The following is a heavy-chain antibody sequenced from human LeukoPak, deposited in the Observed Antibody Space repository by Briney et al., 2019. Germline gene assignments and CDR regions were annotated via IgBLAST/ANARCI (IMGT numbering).Heavy chain of an antibody. Sequence: PSGTLSLTCTVSGGSISSYYWSWIRQPAGKGLEWIGRIYSSGSTNYNPSLKSRVTMSVDTSKNQFSLRLSSVTAADTAVYYCASPREPDAFDIWGQGTMVTVSS. J-gene: IGHJ3*02. D-gene: IGHD1-26*01. CDR1: GGSISSYY. CDR2: IYSSGST. CDR3: ASPREPDAFDI. V-gene: IGHV4-4*07.